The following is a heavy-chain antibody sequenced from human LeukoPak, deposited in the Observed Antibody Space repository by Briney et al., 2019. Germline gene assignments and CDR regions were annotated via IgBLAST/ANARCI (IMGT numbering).Heavy chain of an antibody. CDR1: GGSISSYY. V-gene: IGHV4-59*01. Sequence: SETLSLTCTVSGGSISSYYWSWIRQPPGKGLEWIGYIYYSGSTNYNPSLKSRVTISVDTSKNQFSLKLGSVTAADTAVYYCASLGYCSGGSCYYFDYWGQGTLVTVSS. J-gene: IGHJ4*02. CDR3: ASLGYCSGGSCYYFDY. CDR2: IYYSGST. D-gene: IGHD2-15*01.